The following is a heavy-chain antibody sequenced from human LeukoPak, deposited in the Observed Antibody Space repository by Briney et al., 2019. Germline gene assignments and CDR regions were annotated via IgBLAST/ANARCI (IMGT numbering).Heavy chain of an antibody. J-gene: IGHJ3*02. CDR3: ARDRPNVDSSGYYSRHDAFDI. CDR2: INHSGST. Sequence: SETLSLTCAVYGVSFSGDYWSWIRQPPGKGLEWIGEINHSGSTSYNPSLESRVTISVDTSKNQFSLKLTSVTAADTAVYYCARDRPNVDSSGYYSRHDAFDIWGQGTMVTVSS. V-gene: IGHV4-34*01. D-gene: IGHD3-22*01. CDR1: GVSFSGDY.